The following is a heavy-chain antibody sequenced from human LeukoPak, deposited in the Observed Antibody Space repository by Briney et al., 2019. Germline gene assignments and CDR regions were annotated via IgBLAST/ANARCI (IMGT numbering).Heavy chain of an antibody. D-gene: IGHD3-10*01. CDR1: GFTFDDYA. CDR3: AKGRFGELEVDY. CDR2: ISGDGGST. Sequence: GGSLRLSCAASGFTFDDYAMHWVRQAPGEGLEWVSLISGDGGSTYYADSVKGRFTISRDNSKNSLYLQMNSLRTEDTALYYWAKGRFGELEVDYWGQGTLVTVSS. V-gene: IGHV3-43*02. J-gene: IGHJ4*02.